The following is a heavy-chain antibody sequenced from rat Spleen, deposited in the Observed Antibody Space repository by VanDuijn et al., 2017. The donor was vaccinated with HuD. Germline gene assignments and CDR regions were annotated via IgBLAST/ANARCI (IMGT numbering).Heavy chain of an antibody. CDR3: TRGGYFRH. CDR1: GFTFSDYY. CDR2: ITNAAGKV. D-gene: IGHD2-5*01. V-gene: IGHV5-25*01. Sequence: EVKLVESGGGLVQPGRSLKLSCAASGFTFSDYYMAWVRQTPTKGLEWVASITNAAGKVHYPDSVKGRFTISRDTAQNTLYLQMNSPTSEDTATYYCTRGGYFRHWGQGVMVTVSS. J-gene: IGHJ2*01.